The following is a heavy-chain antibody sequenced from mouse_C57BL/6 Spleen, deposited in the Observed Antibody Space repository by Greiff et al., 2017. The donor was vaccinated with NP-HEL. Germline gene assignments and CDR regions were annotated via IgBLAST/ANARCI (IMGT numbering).Heavy chain of an antibody. CDR1: GFSLTSYG. CDR3: ARTYDYETGAMDY. J-gene: IGHJ4*01. Sequence: QVHVKQSGPGLVQPSQSLSITCTVSGFSLTSYGVHWVRQSPGKGLEWLGVIWSGGSTDYNAAFISRLSISKDNSKSQVFFKMNSLQADDTAIYYCARTYDYETGAMDYWGQGTSVTVSS. V-gene: IGHV2-2*01. CDR2: IWSGGST. D-gene: IGHD2-4*01.